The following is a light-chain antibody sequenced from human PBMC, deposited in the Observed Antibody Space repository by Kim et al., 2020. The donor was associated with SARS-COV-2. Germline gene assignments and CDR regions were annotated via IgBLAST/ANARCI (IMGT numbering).Light chain of an antibody. J-gene: IGLJ3*02. CDR2: GKN. V-gene: IGLV3-19*01. CDR3: NSRDSSGNHWV. CDR1: SLRSNY. Sequence: GHTVKITCKGDSLRSNYASWYQQKPGQAPVLVIYGKNNRPSGIPDRFSGSSSGNTASLTIPGAQAEDEADYYCNSRDSSGNHWVFGGGTQLTVL.